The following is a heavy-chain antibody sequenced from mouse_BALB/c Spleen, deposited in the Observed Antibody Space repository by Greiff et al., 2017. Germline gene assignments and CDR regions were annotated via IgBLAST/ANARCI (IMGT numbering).Heavy chain of an antibody. V-gene: IGHV5-9-4*01. CDR1: GFTFSSYA. CDR2: ISSGGSYT. CDR3: ARAAYDYDQAWFAY. J-gene: IGHJ3*01. Sequence: EVKLVESGGGLVKPGGSLKLSCAASGFTFSSYAMSWVRQSPEKRLEWVAEISSGGSYTYYPDTVTGRFTISRDNAKNTLYLEMSSLRSEDTAMYYCARAAYDYDQAWFAYWGQGTLVTVSA. D-gene: IGHD2-4*01.